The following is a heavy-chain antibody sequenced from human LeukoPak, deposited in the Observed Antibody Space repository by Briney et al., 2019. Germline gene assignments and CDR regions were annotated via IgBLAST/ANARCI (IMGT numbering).Heavy chain of an antibody. CDR2: IRYDGSQK. Sequence: GGSLRLSCAASGFTFSDNGMHWVRQAPGKGLEWVAFIRYDGSQKYHAESVKGRFTISRDDSKNTLYLEMNSLRAEDTALYYCARGLYSSSWYDFDYWGQGILVSVSS. CDR3: ARGLYSSSWYDFDY. D-gene: IGHD6-13*01. V-gene: IGHV3-30*02. J-gene: IGHJ4*02. CDR1: GFTFSDNG.